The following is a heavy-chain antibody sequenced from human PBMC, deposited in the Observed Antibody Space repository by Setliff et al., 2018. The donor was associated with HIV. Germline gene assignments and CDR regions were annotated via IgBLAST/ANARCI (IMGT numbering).Heavy chain of an antibody. CDR3: AAVPWGHSSLIIDH. V-gene: IGHV3-48*03. Sequence: GGSLRLSCAASGLIFSSYEMNCVRQAPGKGLEWISFIGGHGSIIHYADSVKGRFTISRDNAKNSVYLQMHSLRVEDTAVYYCAAVPWGHSSLIIDHWGQGTPVTVSS. D-gene: IGHD3-16*01. CDR1: GLIFSSYE. CDR2: IGGHGSII. J-gene: IGHJ4*02.